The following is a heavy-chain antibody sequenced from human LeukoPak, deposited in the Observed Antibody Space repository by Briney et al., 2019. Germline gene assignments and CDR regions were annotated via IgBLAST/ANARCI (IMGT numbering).Heavy chain of an antibody. CDR2: TSHSDSP. Sequence: SETLSLTCSVSGMSITSRHYWGWIRQPPGKGLEWIGSTSHSDSPYYDPSLESRVTISLDTSRNQFSLKLTSVTAADTAVYYCARDFGETSLPNWFDPWGQGTLVTVFS. CDR3: ARDFGETSLPNWFDP. V-gene: IGHV4-38-2*02. CDR1: GMSITSRHY. D-gene: IGHD3-16*01. J-gene: IGHJ5*02.